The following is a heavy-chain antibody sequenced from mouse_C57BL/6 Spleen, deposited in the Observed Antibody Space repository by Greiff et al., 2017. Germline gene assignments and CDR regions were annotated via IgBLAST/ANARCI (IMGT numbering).Heavy chain of an antibody. J-gene: IGHJ4*01. CDR3: ARPSNDYDGAMDY. V-gene: IGHV4-1*01. CDR1: GIDFSRYW. CDR2: INPDSSTI. D-gene: IGHD2-4*01. Sequence: EVQLLESGGGLVQPGGSLKLSCAASGIDFSRYWMSCVRRAPGKGLEWIGEINPDSSTINYAPSLKDKFIISRDNAKNTLYLQMSKVRSEDTALYYCARPSNDYDGAMDYWGQGTSVTVSS.